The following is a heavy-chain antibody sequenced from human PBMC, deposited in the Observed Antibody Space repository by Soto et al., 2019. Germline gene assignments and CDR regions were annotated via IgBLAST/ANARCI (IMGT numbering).Heavy chain of an antibody. V-gene: IGHV4-59*08. CDR1: GGSISSYY. Sequence: KPSETLSLTCTVSGGSISSYYWSWIRQPPGKGLEWIGYIYYSGSANYNPSLKSRVTISVDTSKNQFSLKLSSVTAADTAVYYCARHGNTQGNWFDPWGQGTLVTVSS. J-gene: IGHJ5*02. CDR3: ARHGNTQGNWFDP. CDR2: IYYSGSA.